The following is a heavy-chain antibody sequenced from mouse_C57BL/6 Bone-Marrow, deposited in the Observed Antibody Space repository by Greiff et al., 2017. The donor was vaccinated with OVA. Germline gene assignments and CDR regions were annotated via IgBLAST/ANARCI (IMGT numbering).Heavy chain of an antibody. J-gene: IGHJ4*01. CDR1: GFHIKDYY. V-gene: IGHV14-2*01. CDR3: ARFRQLRLQGYAMDY. CDR2: IDPEDGET. D-gene: IGHD3-2*02. Sequence: EVQLQQSGAELVKPGASVKLSCTASGFHIKDYYMHWVKQRTEQGLERIGRIDPEDGETKYAPKFQGKATITADTSANTAYLQLSSLTSEDTAVYYCARFRQLRLQGYAMDYWGQGTSGTVSS.